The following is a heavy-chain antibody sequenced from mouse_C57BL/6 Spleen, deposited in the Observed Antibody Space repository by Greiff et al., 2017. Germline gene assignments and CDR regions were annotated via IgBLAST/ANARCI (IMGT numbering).Heavy chain of an antibody. CDR1: GFTFSDYY. CDR3: ARANYGSNYYAMDY. D-gene: IGHD1-1*01. Sequence: DVHLVESEGGLVQPGSSMKLSCTASGFTFSDYYMAWVRQVPEKGLEWVANINYDGSSTYYLDSLKSRFIISRDNAKNILYLQMSSLKSEDTATYYCARANYGSNYYAMDYWGQGTSVTVSS. J-gene: IGHJ4*01. V-gene: IGHV5-16*01. CDR2: INYDGSST.